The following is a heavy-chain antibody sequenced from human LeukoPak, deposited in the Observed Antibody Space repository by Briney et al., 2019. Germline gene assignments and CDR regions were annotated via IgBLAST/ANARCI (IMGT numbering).Heavy chain of an antibody. V-gene: IGHV4-39*01. CDR3: ASTYYDFWSGSSRQGVDP. CDR1: GGSISSSSYY. CDR2: IYYSGST. J-gene: IGHJ5*02. D-gene: IGHD3-3*01. Sequence: SETLSLTCTVSGGSISSSSYYWGWIRQPPEKGLEWIGSIYYSGSTYYNPSLKSRVTISVDTSKNQFSLKLSSVTAADTAVYYCASTYYDFWSGSSRQGVDPWGQGTLVTVSS.